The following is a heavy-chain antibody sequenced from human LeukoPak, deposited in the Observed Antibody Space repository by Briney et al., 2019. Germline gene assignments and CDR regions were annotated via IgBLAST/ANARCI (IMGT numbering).Heavy chain of an antibody. V-gene: IGHV1-18*01. CDR3: AREADIAAAGTNYFDY. D-gene: IGHD6-13*01. CDR2: ISAYNGNT. CDR1: GYTFNSFG. Sequence: ASVKVSCKASGYTFNSFGITWVRQAPGQGLEWTGWISAYNGNTNYAQKLQGRVTMTTDTSTSTAYMELRSLRSDDTAVYYCAREADIAAAGTNYFDYWGQGTLVTVSS. J-gene: IGHJ4*02.